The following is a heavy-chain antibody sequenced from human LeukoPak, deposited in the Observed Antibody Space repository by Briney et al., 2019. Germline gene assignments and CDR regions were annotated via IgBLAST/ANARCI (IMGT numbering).Heavy chain of an antibody. D-gene: IGHD3-16*01. CDR1: GYTFTSYD. CDR3: ARGAGDSDAFDI. CDR2: MNPNSGNT. J-gene: IGHJ3*02. Sequence: ASVKVSCKPSGYTFTSYDINWVRQATGQGLEWMGWMNPNSGNTGYAQKFQGRVTMTRNTSISTAYMELSSLRSEDTAVYYCARGAGDSDAFDIWGQGTMVTVSS. V-gene: IGHV1-8*01.